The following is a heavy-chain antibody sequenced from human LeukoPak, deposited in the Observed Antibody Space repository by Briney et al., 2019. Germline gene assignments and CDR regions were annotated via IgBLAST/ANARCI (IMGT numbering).Heavy chain of an antibody. V-gene: IGHV4-4*08. D-gene: IGHD3-9*01. CDR3: ASEETGYYAFDI. Sequence: SETLSLTCTVSGGSISSYYWSWIRQPPGKGLEWIGYIYTSGSTNYNPSLKSRVTMSVDTSKNQFSLKLSSVTAADTAVYYCASEETGYYAFDIWGQGTMVTVSS. J-gene: IGHJ3*02. CDR2: IYTSGST. CDR1: GGSISSYY.